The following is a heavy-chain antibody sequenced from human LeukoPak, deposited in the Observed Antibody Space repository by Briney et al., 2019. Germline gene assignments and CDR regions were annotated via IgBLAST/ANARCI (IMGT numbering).Heavy chain of an antibody. CDR2: IWYDGSNK. Sequence: GSLILSCAASGFTFISYGMHWVRQAPGKGLEWVAVIWYDGSNKYYADSVKGRFTISRDNSKNTLYLQMNSLRAEDTAVYYCARAGYSSSWYYRFDYWGQGTLVTVSS. CDR1: GFTFISYG. J-gene: IGHJ4*02. V-gene: IGHV3-33*01. D-gene: IGHD6-13*01. CDR3: ARAGYSSSWYYRFDY.